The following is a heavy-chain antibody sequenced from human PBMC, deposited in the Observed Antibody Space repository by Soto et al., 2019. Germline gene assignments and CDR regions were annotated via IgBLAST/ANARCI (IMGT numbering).Heavy chain of an antibody. V-gene: IGHV3-23*01. CDR1: GFTFSSYA. Sequence: DVQLLESGGHLVQPGGSLRLSCAASGFTFSSYAMSWVRQAPGKGLEWVSSVSAGGDMTYYSDSVKGRFTISRDNSNXXLXXQMNSLRIEDTALYYCARGDRGGSGSPASYYYSGLDVWGQGTTVTVS. CDR3: ARGDRGGSGSPASYYYSGLDV. CDR2: VSAGGDMT. D-gene: IGHD3-10*01. J-gene: IGHJ6*02.